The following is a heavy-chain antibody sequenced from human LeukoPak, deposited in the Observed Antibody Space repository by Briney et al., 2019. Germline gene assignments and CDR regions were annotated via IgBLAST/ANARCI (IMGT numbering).Heavy chain of an antibody. J-gene: IGHJ4*02. V-gene: IGHV3-23*01. CDR1: GFTFSSYA. CDR2: ISGSGGST. Sequence: GGPLRLSCAASGFTFSSYAMSWVRQAPGKGLEWVSAISGSGGSTYYADSVKGRFTISRDNSKNTLYLQMNSLRAEDTAVYYCAKDPPRIYGSGSYYNPYYFNYWGQGTLVTVSS. D-gene: IGHD3-10*01. CDR3: AKDPPRIYGSGSYYNPYYFNY.